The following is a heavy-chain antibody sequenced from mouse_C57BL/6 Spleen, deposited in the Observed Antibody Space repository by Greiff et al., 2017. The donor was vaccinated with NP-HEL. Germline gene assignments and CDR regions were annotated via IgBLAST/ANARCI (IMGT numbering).Heavy chain of an antibody. V-gene: IGHV1-72*01. CDR3: VRHYGRSCGFAY. D-gene: IGHD1-1*01. CDR1: GYTFTSYW. J-gene: IGHJ3*01. Sequence: QVQLQQPGAELVKPGASVKLSCKASGYTFTSYWMHWVKQRPGRGLEWIGWIDPSSSGTKYNEKFKGKATLTVDKPSSTAYMQLSSLTSEDSAVYCCVRHYGRSCGFAYWGQGTLVTVSA. CDR2: IDPSSSGT.